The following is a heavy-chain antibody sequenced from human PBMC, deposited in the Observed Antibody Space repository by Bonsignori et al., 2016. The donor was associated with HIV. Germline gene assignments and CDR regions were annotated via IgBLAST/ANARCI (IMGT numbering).Heavy chain of an antibody. D-gene: IGHD7-27*01. CDR2: INHRGST. V-gene: IGHV4-34*01. J-gene: IGHJ4*02. CDR1: GESFSGYY. CDR3: AGVWGSGFDY. Sequence: SETLSLTCAMSGESFSGYYWSWIRQSPGKGLEWIGEINHRGSTDYNPSLKSRVSISLDVSKNQLLLNLSSVTAADTAVYYCAGVWGSGFDYWGQGILVTVSS.